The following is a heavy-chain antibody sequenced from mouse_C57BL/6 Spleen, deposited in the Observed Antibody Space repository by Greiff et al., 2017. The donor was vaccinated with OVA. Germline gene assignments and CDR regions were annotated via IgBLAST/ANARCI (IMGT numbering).Heavy chain of an antibody. CDR2: IWSDGST. V-gene: IGHV2-6-1*01. J-gene: IGHJ2*01. D-gene: IGHD2-4*01. CDR3: ARHGGLRREGYFDY. Sequence: VQLQESGPGLVAPSQSLSITCTASGFSLTSYGVHWVRQPPGKGLEWLVVIWSDGSTTYNSDLKSRLSISKDNYKSKVFLKKNSLQTDDTAMYYCARHGGLRREGYFDYWGQGTTLTVSS. CDR1: GFSLTSYG.